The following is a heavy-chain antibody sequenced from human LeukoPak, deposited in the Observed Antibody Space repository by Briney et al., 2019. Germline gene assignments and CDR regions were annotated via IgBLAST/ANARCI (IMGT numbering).Heavy chain of an antibody. Sequence: PGGSLRLSCAASGFTFSDPAIHWVRQASGKGLEWVVRIRSKPQSYATAYDESLKGRFTISRDDSKNTAYLQMSSLKIEDTAVYYCTRVGPSTVVDYWGQGTQVTVSS. CDR3: TRVGPSTVVDY. V-gene: IGHV3-73*01. CDR2: IRSKPQSYAT. J-gene: IGHJ4*02. CDR1: GFTFSDPA. D-gene: IGHD1-26*01.